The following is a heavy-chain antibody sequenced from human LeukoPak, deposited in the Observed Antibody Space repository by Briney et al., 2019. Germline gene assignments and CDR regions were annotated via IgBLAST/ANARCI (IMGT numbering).Heavy chain of an antibody. Sequence: SETLSLTCAVYGGSLSGYYWSRIRQPPGKGLEWIGEINHSGSTNYNPSLKSRVTISVDTSKNQFSLKLSSVTAADTAVYYCARVGCTNGVCYLKYGTQRYFDYWGQGTLVTVSS. CDR3: ARVGCTNGVCYLKYGTQRYFDY. CDR2: INHSGST. CDR1: GGSLSGYY. J-gene: IGHJ4*02. V-gene: IGHV4-34*01. D-gene: IGHD2-8*01.